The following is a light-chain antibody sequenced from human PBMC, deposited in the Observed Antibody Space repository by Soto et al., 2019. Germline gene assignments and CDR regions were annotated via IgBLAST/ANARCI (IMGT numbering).Light chain of an antibody. CDR1: SSNIGAGSD. Sequence: QSVLTQPPSVSGAPGQRVTISCTGSSSNIGAGSDVHWYQHLPGTVPKLLIYGNNNRPSGVPDRISGSKSGTSASLAITGLQSEDEADYYCQSFDNSLGGVLFGGGTKLTVL. J-gene: IGLJ2*01. CDR3: QSFDNSLGGVL. CDR2: GNN. V-gene: IGLV1-40*01.